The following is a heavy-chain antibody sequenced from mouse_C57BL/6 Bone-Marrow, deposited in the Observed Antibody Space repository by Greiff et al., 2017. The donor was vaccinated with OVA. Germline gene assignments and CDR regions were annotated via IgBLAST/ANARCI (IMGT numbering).Heavy chain of an antibody. CDR2: IYPGGGYT. CDR1: GYTFTNYW. Sequence: VQLQQSGAELVRPGTSVKLSCKASGYTFTNYWIGWAKQRPGHGLEWIGDIYPGGGYTTYNEKFKGKATLTADKSSRTAYMQFSSLTSEDSAIYYCARWRTGYFDVWVTGTTVTVSS. CDR3: ARWRTGYFDV. V-gene: IGHV1-63*01. J-gene: IGHJ1*03.